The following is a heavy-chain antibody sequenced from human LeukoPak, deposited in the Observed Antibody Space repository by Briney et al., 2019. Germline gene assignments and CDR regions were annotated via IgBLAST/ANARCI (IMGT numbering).Heavy chain of an antibody. Sequence: PGGSLRLSCAASGFTFSSYGMHWVRQDPGKGLEWVAVISYDGSNKYYADSVKGRFTISRDNSKNTLYLQMNSLRSEDTAVYYCARHYYGSGSSWGQGTLVTVSS. V-gene: IGHV3-30*03. CDR2: ISYDGSNK. CDR1: GFTFSSYG. CDR3: ARHYYGSGSS. J-gene: IGHJ5*02. D-gene: IGHD3-10*01.